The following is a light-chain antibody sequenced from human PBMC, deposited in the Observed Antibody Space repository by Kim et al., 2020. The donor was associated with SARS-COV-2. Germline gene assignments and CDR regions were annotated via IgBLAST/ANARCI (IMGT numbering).Light chain of an antibody. J-gene: IGLJ3*02. CDR2: DVS. CDR3: GSYTSSITVV. V-gene: IGLV2-14*03. CDR1: YNY. Sequence: YNYVSWYQHHPGRVPKLIIYDVSKRPSGISARFSGSQSGNTASLTISGLQAEDEGDYYCGSYTSSITVVFGGGTKVTVL.